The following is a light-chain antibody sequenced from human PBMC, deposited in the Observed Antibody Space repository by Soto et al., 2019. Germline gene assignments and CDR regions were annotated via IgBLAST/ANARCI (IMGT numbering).Light chain of an antibody. CDR3: QKLDAYPPWT. CDR2: GAS. V-gene: IGKV3-20*02. CDR1: ESVSTSY. Sequence: EIVLTQSPGTLSLSPGERATLSCRASESVSTSYLAWYQQSPGQAPRLLIYGASNRATGIPARFSGSGSGTEFTLTISSLQPEDFATYFCQKLDAYPPWTFGQGTKVDI. J-gene: IGKJ1*01.